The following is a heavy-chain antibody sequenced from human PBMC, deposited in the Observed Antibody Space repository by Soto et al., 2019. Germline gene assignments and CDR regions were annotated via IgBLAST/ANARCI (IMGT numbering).Heavy chain of an antibody. CDR2: IYYSGST. J-gene: IGHJ4*02. V-gene: IGHV4-30-4*01. CDR3: ARMYYDILTGPNRLDY. D-gene: IGHD3-9*01. Sequence: QVQLQESGPGLVKPSQTLSLTCTVSGGSISSGDYYWSWIRQPPGKGLEWIGYIYYSGSTYYNPSLKSRVTISVDTSKNQFSLKLSSVTAADTAVYYCARMYYDILTGPNRLDYWGQGTLVTVSS. CDR1: GGSISSGDYY.